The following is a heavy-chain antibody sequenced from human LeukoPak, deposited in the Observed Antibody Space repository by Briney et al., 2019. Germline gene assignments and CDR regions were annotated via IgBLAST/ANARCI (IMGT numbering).Heavy chain of an antibody. CDR1: GFTFSSYW. J-gene: IGHJ6*03. V-gene: IGHV3-74*01. D-gene: IGHD6-25*01. Sequence: GGSLRLSCAASGFTFSSYWMHWVRQVPGKGLVWVSRINSDGSSASYADSVKGRFTISRDNSKNTLYLQMNSLRAEDTAVYYCAKRATSGWDLHYYYMDVWGKGTTVTVSS. CDR2: INSDGSSA. CDR3: AKRATSGWDLHYYYMDV.